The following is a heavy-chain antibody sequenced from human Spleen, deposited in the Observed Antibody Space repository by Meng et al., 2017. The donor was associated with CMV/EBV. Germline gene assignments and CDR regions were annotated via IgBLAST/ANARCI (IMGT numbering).Heavy chain of an antibody. D-gene: IGHD6-13*01. CDR1: GFTFSDYY. V-gene: IGHV3-23*01. J-gene: IGHJ6*02. CDR2: ISGSGGST. CDR3: AKYGAATAPQGGSSWSRGGNYYYDTMDV. Sequence: GGSLRLSCAASGFTFSDYYMSWIRQAPGKGLEWVSGISGSGGSTYYADSVKGRFTISRDNSKNMLYLLMNSLRAEDTAVYYCAKYGAATAPQGGSSWSRGGNYYYDTMDVWGQGTTVTVSS.